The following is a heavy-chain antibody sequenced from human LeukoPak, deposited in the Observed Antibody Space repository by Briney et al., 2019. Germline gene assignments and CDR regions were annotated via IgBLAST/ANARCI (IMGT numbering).Heavy chain of an antibody. CDR3: AKPLGSSIAGY. Sequence: GGSLRLSCAAPGFTFSSYAMSWVRRAPGKGLEWVSAISGSGGSTYYADSVKGRFTISRDNSKNTLYLQMNSLRAEDTAVYYCAKPLGSSIAGYWGQGTLVTVSS. CDR2: ISGSGGST. J-gene: IGHJ4*02. V-gene: IGHV3-23*01. CDR1: GFTFSSYA. D-gene: IGHD6-6*01.